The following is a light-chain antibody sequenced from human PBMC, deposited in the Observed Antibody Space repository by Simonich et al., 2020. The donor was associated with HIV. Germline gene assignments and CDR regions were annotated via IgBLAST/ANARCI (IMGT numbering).Light chain of an antibody. CDR3: QQYYSTPIS. J-gene: IGKJ5*01. CDR2: WAS. CDR1: QSILYRSKNKNY. V-gene: IGKV4-1*01. Sequence: DIVMTQSPDSLAVSLGERATINCKSSQSILYRSKNKNYLAWYQQKPGQPPKLLIYWASTRESGVPDRFSGSGSGTDFTLTISSLQAEDGAVYYCQQYYSTPISFGQGTRLEIK.